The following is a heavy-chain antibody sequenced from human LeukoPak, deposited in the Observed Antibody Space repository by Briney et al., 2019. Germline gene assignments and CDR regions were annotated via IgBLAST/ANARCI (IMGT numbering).Heavy chain of an antibody. V-gene: IGHV4-61*02. D-gene: IGHD4-17*01. CDR2: IYTTGST. CDR3: ARDGPTAYFGL. J-gene: IGHJ2*01. CDR1: GVSISSGYYY. Sequence: PSETLSLTCTVSGVSISSGYYYWSWIRQPAGKGLEWIGRIYTTGSTNYNPSLKSRVTISIDTSKNQFSLKLSSVTAADTAVYYCARDGPTAYFGLWGRGTLVTVSS.